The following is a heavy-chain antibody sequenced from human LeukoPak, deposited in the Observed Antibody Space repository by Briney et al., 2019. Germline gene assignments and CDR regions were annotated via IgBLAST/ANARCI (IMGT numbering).Heavy chain of an antibody. D-gene: IGHD6-13*01. J-gene: IGHJ5*02. CDR1: GYTFTSYY. CDR2: INPSGGST. Sequence: ASVKVSCKASGYTFTSYYMHWVRQAPGQGLEWMGIINPSGGSTSYAQKFQGRVTMTRDTSTSTVYMELSSLRSEDTAVYYCARGRRTAGTPSNWFDPWGQGTLVTVSS. CDR3: ARGRRTAGTPSNWFDP. V-gene: IGHV1-46*01.